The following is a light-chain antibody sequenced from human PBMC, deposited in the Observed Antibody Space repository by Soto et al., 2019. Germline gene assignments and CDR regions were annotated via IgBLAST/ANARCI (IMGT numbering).Light chain of an antibody. CDR1: QSVSSN. CDR3: QQYSASPRT. CDR2: GAS. V-gene: IGKV3-20*01. J-gene: IGKJ1*01. Sequence: EIVLTHSPVTLSLSPCERATLSCRASQSVSSNLAWYQQKPGKAPRLLIYGASSRATGIPDRFSASGAGTDFTLTISRLEPEDSAVYYCQQYSASPRTFGQGTKVDIK.